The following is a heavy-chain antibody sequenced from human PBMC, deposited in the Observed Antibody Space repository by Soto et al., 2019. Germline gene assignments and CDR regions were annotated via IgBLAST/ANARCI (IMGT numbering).Heavy chain of an antibody. Sequence: QVQLVPAGAEVKKPGSSVKVSCKASGGTFSSYAISWVRQAPGQGLEWMGGIIPIFGTANYAQKFQGRVTITADESTSTAYMELSSLRSEDTAVYYGARYDYVCGSYRYGQHLDYWGQGTLVTVSS. CDR2: IIPIFGTA. D-gene: IGHD3-16*02. CDR3: ARYDYVCGSYRYGQHLDY. CDR1: GGTFSSYA. V-gene: IGHV1-69*01. J-gene: IGHJ4*02.